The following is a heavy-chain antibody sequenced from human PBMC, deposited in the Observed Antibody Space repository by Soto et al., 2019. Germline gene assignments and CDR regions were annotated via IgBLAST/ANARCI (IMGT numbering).Heavy chain of an antibody. V-gene: IGHV5-10-1*01. Sequence: PGESLKISCKGSGYSFTSYWITWVRQMPGKGLEWMGRIDPTDSYTNYSPSFQGHVTFSADKSINTAYLQWSSLKASDTAMYYCATAEAGPTYYFDYWGQGTQVTVSS. CDR1: GYSFTSYW. D-gene: IGHD6-19*01. CDR3: ATAEAGPTYYFDY. J-gene: IGHJ4*02. CDR2: IDPTDSYT.